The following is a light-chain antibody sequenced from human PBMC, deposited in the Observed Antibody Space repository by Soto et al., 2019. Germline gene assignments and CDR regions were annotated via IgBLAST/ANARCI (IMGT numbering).Light chain of an antibody. Sequence: AIQLTQSPSSLSASVGDRVTITCRASQGISSALAWYQQKPGQAPKLLIYDASSLESGVPSRFSGSGSGTDFTLSISSLQTEDFATYYCQQFNSYPRTFGHGTKVDIK. V-gene: IGKV1-13*02. CDR2: DAS. J-gene: IGKJ3*01. CDR1: QGISSA. CDR3: QQFNSYPRT.